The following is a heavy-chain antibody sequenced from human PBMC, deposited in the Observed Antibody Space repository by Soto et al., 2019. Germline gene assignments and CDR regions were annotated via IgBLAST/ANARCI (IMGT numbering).Heavy chain of an antibody. Sequence: QVQLVESGGDLVKPGGSLRLSCAASGFTFSDYYMTWIRQAPGKGLEWVSYVSGSGSTIHYADSVKGRFTISRDNAKNSGSLQINSLRADDTAVYYCARGRTASVCVSYPFDYCGQGTLVAVSS. CDR1: GFTFSDYY. CDR2: VSGSGSTI. J-gene: IGHJ4*02. CDR3: ARGRTASVCVSYPFDY. D-gene: IGHD1-26*01. V-gene: IGHV3-11*01.